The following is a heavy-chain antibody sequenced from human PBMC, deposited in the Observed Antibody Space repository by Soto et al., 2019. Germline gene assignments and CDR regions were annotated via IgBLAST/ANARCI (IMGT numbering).Heavy chain of an antibody. CDR1: GGSISSYC. CDR2: IYTSGST. CDR3: ARDGLGSITNAFDY. Sequence: PSETLSLTCTVSGGSISSYCWSWIRQPAGKGLEWIGRIYTSGSTNYNPSLKSRVTMSVDTSKNQFSLKLSSVTAADTAVYYCARDGLGSITNAFDYWGQGTLVTVSS. V-gene: IGHV4-4*07. D-gene: IGHD1-20*01. J-gene: IGHJ4*02.